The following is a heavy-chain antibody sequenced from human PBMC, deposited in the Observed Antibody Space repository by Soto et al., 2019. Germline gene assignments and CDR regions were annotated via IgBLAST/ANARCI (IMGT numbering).Heavy chain of an antibody. CDR2: ISGSGGST. CDR1: GFTFSSYA. J-gene: IGHJ6*02. V-gene: IGHV3-23*01. Sequence: GGSLRLSCAASGFTFSSYAMSWVRQAPGKGLEWVSAISGSGGSTYYADSVKGRFTISRGNSKNTLYLQMNSLRAEDTAVYYCARDRGEILFLLPYYYYYCVDFWGQRTSVT. D-gene: IGHD1-26*01. CDR3: ARDRGEILFLLPYYYYYCVDF.